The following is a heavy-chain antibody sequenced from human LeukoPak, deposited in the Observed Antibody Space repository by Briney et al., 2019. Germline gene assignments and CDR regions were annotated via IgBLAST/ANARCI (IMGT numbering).Heavy chain of an antibody. J-gene: IGHJ4*02. V-gene: IGHV1-2*02. CDR3: ARDYGGNSGVFDY. CDR1: GYTFTGYY. D-gene: IGHD4-23*01. CDR2: INPNSGGT. Sequence: ASVKVSCKASGYTFTGYYMHWVRQAPGQGLEWMGWINPNSGGTNYAQKFQGRVTMTRDTSISTAYMELSRLRSDDTAVYYCARDYGGNSGVFDYWGQGTLVTVSS.